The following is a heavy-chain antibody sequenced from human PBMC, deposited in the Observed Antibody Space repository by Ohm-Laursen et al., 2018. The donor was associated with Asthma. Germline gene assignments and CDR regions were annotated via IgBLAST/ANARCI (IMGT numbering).Heavy chain of an antibody. CDR2: IKSKTDGGTT. CDR1: GFTFTSYD. Sequence: SLRLSCTASGFTFTSYDMYWVRQAPGKGLEWVGRIKSKTDGGTTDYAAPVKGRFTISRDDSKNTLYLQMNGLKTEDTAVYYCTTDTYYDILTGYYSPDYWGQGTLVTVSS. J-gene: IGHJ4*02. D-gene: IGHD3-9*01. V-gene: IGHV3-15*01. CDR3: TTDTYYDILTGYYSPDY.